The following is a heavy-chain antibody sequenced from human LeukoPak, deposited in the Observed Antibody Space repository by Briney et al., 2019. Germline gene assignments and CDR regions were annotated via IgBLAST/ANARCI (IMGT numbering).Heavy chain of an antibody. CDR1: GFTFSDYY. CDR3: ARVLRSQQLVHFDY. V-gene: IGHV3-11*01. Sequence: GGSLRLSCAASGFTFSDYYMSWIRQAPGKGLEWVSYISSSGSTIYYADSVKGRFTISRDNAKNSLYLQMNSLGAEDTAVYYCARVLRSQQLVHFDYWGQGTLVTVSS. CDR2: ISSSGSTI. D-gene: IGHD6-13*01. J-gene: IGHJ4*02.